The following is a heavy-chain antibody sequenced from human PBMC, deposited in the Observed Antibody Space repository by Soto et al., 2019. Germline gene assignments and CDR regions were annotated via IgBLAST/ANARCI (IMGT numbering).Heavy chain of an antibody. Sequence: SVKVSCKASGGTFSSYAISWVRQAPGQGLEWMGGIIPIFGTANYAQKFQGRVTITADESTSTAYMELSSLRSEDTAVYYCARTPSRYSSSAIQGFDYWGQGTLVTVSS. CDR1: GGTFSSYA. D-gene: IGHD6-6*01. CDR3: ARTPSRYSSSAIQGFDY. J-gene: IGHJ4*02. CDR2: IIPIFGTA. V-gene: IGHV1-69*13.